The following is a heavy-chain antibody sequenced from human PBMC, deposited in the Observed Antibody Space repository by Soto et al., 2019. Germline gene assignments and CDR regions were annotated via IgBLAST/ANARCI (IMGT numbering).Heavy chain of an antibody. CDR1: GFTVSSNY. CDR2: IYSGGST. J-gene: IGHJ6*03. Sequence: GGSLRLSCAASGFTVSSNYMSWVRQAPGKGLEWVSVIYSGGSTYYADSVKGRFTISRDNSKNTLYLQMNSLRAEDTAVYYCARDLGARSYYYYYMDVWGKGTTVTVSS. V-gene: IGHV3-66*01. CDR3: ARDLGARSYYYYYMDV. D-gene: IGHD3-16*01.